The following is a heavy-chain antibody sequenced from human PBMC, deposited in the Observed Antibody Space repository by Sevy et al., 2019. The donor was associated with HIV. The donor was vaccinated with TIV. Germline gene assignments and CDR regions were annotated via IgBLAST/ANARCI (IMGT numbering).Heavy chain of an antibody. CDR3: TSDGDGYNSSSWGSY. CDR2: IRSKAYGGTT. V-gene: IGHV3-49*03. D-gene: IGHD6-6*01. CDR1: GFTFGDYA. J-gene: IGHJ4*02. Sequence: GGSLRLSCTASGFTFGDYAMSWFRQAPGKGLEWVGFIRSKAYGGTTEYAASVKGRFTISRNDSKSIAYLQMNSLKTEDTAAYYCTSDGDGYNSSSWGSYWGQGTLVTVSS.